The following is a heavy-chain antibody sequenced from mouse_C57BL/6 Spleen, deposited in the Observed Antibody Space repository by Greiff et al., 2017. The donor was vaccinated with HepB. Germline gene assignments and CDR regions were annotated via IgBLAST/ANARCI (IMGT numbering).Heavy chain of an antibody. J-gene: IGHJ3*01. CDR2: ISDGGSYT. Sequence: EVHLVESGGGLVKPGGSLKLSCAASGFTFSSYAMSWVRQTPEKRLEWVATISDGGSYTYYPDNVKGRFTISRDNAKNNLYLQMSHLKSEDTAMYDWARRTAQATGFAYWGQGTLVTVAA. D-gene: IGHD3-2*02. CDR1: GFTFSSYA. CDR3: ARRTAQATGFAY. V-gene: IGHV5-4*01.